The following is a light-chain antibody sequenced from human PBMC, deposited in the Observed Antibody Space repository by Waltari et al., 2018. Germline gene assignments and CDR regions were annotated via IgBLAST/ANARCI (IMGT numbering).Light chain of an antibody. V-gene: IGKV1-33*01. J-gene: IGKJ2*01. CDR2: DAS. Sequence: DIQMTQSPSSLSAYVGDRVTITRQASQDISKYLNWYQQKPGKAPKVLIDDASNLETGVPSRFSGSGSGTHFTFTISSLQPEDIATYYCQQYDNLPPYTFGQGTKLEIK. CDR1: QDISKY. CDR3: QQYDNLPPYT.